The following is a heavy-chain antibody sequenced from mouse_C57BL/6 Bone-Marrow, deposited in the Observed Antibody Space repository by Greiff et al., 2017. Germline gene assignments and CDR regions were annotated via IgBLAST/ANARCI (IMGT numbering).Heavy chain of an antibody. CDR1: GYTFTSYW. J-gene: IGHJ2*01. V-gene: IGHV1-64*01. CDR3: ARGVLGDFDY. CDR2: IHPNSGST. D-gene: IGHD3-3*01. Sequence: QVQLKQPGAELVKPGASVKLSCKASGYTFTSYWMHWVKQRPGQGLEWIGMIHPNSGSTNYNEKFKSKATLTVDKSSSTAYMQLSSLTSEDSAVYYCARGVLGDFDYWGQGTTLTGSS.